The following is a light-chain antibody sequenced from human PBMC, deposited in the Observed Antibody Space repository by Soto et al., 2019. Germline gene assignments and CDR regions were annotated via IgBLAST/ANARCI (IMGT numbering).Light chain of an antibody. J-gene: IGKJ1*01. CDR2: GGS. Sequence: DIVSTQSPGTPSLSPGERATLSCRASQSVSSNHLAWYQQKPGQAPRLLIYGGSSRATGIPVRFSGSGSETDFTLTITRLEPEDFATYYCQQYNNWPRTFGQGTKVDIK. CDR3: QQYNNWPRT. CDR1: QSVSSNH. V-gene: IGKV3-20*01.